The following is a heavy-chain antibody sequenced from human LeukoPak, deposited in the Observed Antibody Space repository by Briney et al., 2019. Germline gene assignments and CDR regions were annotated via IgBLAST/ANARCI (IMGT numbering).Heavy chain of an antibody. CDR2: TNHSGKA. D-gene: IGHD3-16*01. J-gene: IGHJ4*02. CDR1: GESFSDYY. V-gene: IGHV4-34*01. Sequence: SETLSLTCAVYGESFSDYYWTWIRQPPGKGLQWIGDTNHSGKANYNPSLKSRVTISVDTSKNQFSLKLNSVTAADTAVYYCAMGVSRWGQGTLVTVSS. CDR3: AMGVSR.